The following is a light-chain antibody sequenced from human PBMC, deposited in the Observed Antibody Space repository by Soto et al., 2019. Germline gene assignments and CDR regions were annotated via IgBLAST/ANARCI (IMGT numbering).Light chain of an antibody. J-gene: IGKJ5*01. CDR3: QQYGGSPIT. CDR1: QSVSSNY. Sequence: DIVLTQSPGTLSLSPGERVTLSCRASQSVSSNYLAWFQQKPGQAPRLLIYGASSRATGIPDRFSGSGSGTDFTLTISRLEPEDFAVYYCQQYGGSPITFGQGTRLEIK. V-gene: IGKV3-20*01. CDR2: GAS.